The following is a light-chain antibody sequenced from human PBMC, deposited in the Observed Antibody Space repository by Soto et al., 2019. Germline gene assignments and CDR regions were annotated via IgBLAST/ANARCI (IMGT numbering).Light chain of an antibody. Sequence: QSALTQPASVSGSPGQSITISCSGSSSDIGAYNHVAWFQQFPGKTPKLVIYEVSNRPSGVSNRFSGSKSGNTASLTISGLQAEDEADYYCSSYTSSSPYVFGTGTKVTVL. CDR2: EVS. J-gene: IGLJ1*01. CDR3: SSYTSSSPYV. CDR1: SSDIGAYNH. V-gene: IGLV2-14*01.